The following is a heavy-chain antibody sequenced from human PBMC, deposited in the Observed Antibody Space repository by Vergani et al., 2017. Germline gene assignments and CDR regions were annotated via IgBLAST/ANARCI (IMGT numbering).Heavy chain of an antibody. V-gene: IGHV3-30*02. CDR1: GFTFNSSG. D-gene: IGHD2-21*01. CDR3: ARDRAYCQDDSFAH. CDR2: VLFDGSNE. Sequence: QVQLVQSGGGVVQPGGSLRLSCVASGFTFNSSGMQRVRQAPGKGLEWVAYVLFDGSNEYYADSVKGRFIVSRDNSNHALYLHMNSLRTDDTAVYYCARDRAYCQDDSFAHWGQGSVVTVSS. J-gene: IGHJ4*02.